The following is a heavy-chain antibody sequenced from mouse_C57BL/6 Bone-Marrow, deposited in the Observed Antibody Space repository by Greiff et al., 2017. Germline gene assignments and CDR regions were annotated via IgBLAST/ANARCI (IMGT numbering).Heavy chain of an antibody. D-gene: IGHD1-1*01. V-gene: IGHV1-55*01. CDR2: IYPGSGSS. Sequence: QVQLQQPGAELVKPGASVKMSCKASGYTFTSYWITWVKQRPGQGLEWIGDIYPGSGSSNYNEKFKSKATLTVDTSSSTAYMQLSSLTSEDSAVYYCASDYGSSLCNYWGQGTTLTVSS. CDR1: GYTFTSYW. CDR3: ASDYGSSLCNY. J-gene: IGHJ2*01.